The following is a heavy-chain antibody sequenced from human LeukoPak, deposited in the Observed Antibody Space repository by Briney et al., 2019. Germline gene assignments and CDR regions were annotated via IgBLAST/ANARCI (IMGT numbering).Heavy chain of an antibody. CDR1: GFTVSSNY. V-gene: IGHV3-53*01. D-gene: IGHD2-15*01. CDR3: ARESGSSYYGRCWFDP. CDR2: IYSGGST. J-gene: IGHJ5*02. Sequence: GGSLRLSCAASGFTVSSNYMSWVRQAPGKGLEWVSVIYSGGSTYYADSVKGRFTISRDNSKNTLYLQMNSLRAEDTAVYYCARESGSSYYGRCWFDPWGQGTLVTVSS.